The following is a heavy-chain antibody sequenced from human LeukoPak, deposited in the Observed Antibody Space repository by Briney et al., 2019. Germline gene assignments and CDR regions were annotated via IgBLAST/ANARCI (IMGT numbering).Heavy chain of an antibody. CDR3: ARDTFVYSYGYGGYYYGMDV. J-gene: IGHJ6*02. V-gene: IGHV3-33*01. D-gene: IGHD5-18*01. CDR2: IWYDGSNK. CDR1: GFTFSTYG. Sequence: TGGSLRLSCAASGFTFSTYGMHWVRQAPGKGLEWVAVIWYDGSNKYYADSVKSRFTISRDISNNTLYLQVDSLRAEDTAVYYCARDTFVYSYGYGGYYYGMDVWGQGTTVTVSS.